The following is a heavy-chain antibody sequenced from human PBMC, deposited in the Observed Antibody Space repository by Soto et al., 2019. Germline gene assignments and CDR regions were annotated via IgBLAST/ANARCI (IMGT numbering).Heavy chain of an antibody. D-gene: IGHD2-15*01. Sequence: QVQLVQSGAEVQKPGSSVKVSCKASGGTFSSYTISWVRQAPGQGLEWMGRIIPILGIANYAQKFQGRVTITADKSTSTAYMELSSLRSEDTAVYYCARDLMGYCSGGSCFYYYYYYMDVWGKGPRSPSP. CDR3: ARDLMGYCSGGSCFYYYYYYMDV. CDR2: IIPILGIA. V-gene: IGHV1-69*08. J-gene: IGHJ6*03. CDR1: GGTFSSYT.